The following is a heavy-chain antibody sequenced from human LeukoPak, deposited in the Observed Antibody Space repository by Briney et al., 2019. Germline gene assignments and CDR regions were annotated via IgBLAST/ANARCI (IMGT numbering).Heavy chain of an antibody. J-gene: IGHJ4*02. V-gene: IGHV3-21*01. CDR2: ISSSSSYI. Sequence: GGSLRLSCVASGFTFDDYAMHWVRHAPGKGLEWVSSISSSSSYIYYADSVKGRFTISRDNAKNSLYLQMNSLRAEDTAVYYCATGLLPGVYDVDYWGQGTLVTVSS. D-gene: IGHD3-3*01. CDR3: ATGLLPGVYDVDY. CDR1: GFTFDDYA.